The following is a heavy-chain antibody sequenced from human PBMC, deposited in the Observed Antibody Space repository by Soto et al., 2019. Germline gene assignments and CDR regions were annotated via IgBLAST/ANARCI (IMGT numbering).Heavy chain of an antibody. CDR1: GGSISSSSYY. CDR2: IYYSGST. CDR3: ARHFNYKSIAAPTRDY. Sequence: SETLSLTCTVSGGSISSSSYYWGWIRQPPGKGLEWIGSIYYSGSTYYNPSLKSRVTISVDTSKNQFSLKLSSVTAADTAVYYCARHFNYKSIAAPTRDYWGQGTLVTVSS. J-gene: IGHJ4*02. V-gene: IGHV4-39*01. D-gene: IGHD6-6*01.